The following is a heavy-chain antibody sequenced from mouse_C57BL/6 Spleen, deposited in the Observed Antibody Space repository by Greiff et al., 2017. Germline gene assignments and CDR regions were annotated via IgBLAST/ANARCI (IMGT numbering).Heavy chain of an antibody. V-gene: IGHV1-74*01. CDR1: GYTFTSYW. CDR2: IHPSDSDT. Sequence: QVQLKQPGAELVKPGASVKVSCKASGYTFTSYWMHWVKQRPGQGLEWIGRIHPSDSDTNYNQKFKGKATLTVDKSSSTAYMQLSSLTSEDSAVYYCAITYYSNPLDYWGQGTTLTVSS. D-gene: IGHD2-5*01. J-gene: IGHJ2*01. CDR3: AITYYSNPLDY.